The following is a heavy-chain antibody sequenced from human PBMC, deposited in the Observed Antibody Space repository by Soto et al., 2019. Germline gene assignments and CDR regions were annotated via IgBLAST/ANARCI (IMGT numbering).Heavy chain of an antibody. CDR1: GGSISSNDYY. D-gene: IGHD1-1*01. CDR3: ARSTQNLDY. V-gene: IGHV4-30-4*01. Sequence: PSETLSLTCTVSGGSISSNDYYWNWIRQAPGKGPEWIAYIFYSGGTYYNPSLKSRVTISVDTSKNQFSLKLSSVTAADTAVYYCARSTQNLDYWGQGTLVT. J-gene: IGHJ4*02. CDR2: IFYSGGT.